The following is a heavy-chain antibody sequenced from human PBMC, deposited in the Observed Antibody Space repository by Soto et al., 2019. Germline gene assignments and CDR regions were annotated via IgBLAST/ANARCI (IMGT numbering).Heavy chain of an antibody. D-gene: IGHD6-19*01. CDR2: INPNTGGT. CDR3: ARSLSVAVPDTRNMDV. CDR1: GYTFIGYY. V-gene: IGHV1-2*04. J-gene: IGHJ6*02. Sequence: ASVKVSCKTSGYTFIGYYIHWVRQAPGQGLEWMGWINPNTGGTNYAQKFQGWVTVTRDTSISTAYMELTRLTSDDTAVYYCARSLSVAVPDTRNMDVCGQGTTVTVSS.